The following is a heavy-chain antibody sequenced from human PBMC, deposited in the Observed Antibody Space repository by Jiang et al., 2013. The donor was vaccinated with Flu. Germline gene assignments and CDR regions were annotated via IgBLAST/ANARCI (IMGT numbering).Heavy chain of an antibody. D-gene: IGHD1-1*01. V-gene: IGHV5-51*03. Sequence: GAEVKKPGESLKISCKGSGYTFTSYWIGWVRQMPGKGLEWMGIIYPGDSDTRYSPSFQGQVTISADKSISTAYLQWSSLKASDTAMYYCARWVVERRRTSDAFDIWGQGTMVTVSS. J-gene: IGHJ3*02. CDR2: IYPGDSDT. CDR1: GYTFTSYW. CDR3: ARWVVERRRTSDAFDI.